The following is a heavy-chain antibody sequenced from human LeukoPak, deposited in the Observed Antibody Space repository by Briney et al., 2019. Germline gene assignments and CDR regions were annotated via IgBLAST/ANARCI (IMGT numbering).Heavy chain of an antibody. D-gene: IGHD4-23*01. CDR2: IYYSGST. J-gene: IGHJ4*02. CDR3: ASASRYGGNHDY. V-gene: IGHV4-39*01. Sequence: SETLSLTCSVSGGSISSSSYYWRWNRQPPGRGLEWIGSIYYSGSTYYNPSLKSRVTISVDTSKNQFSLKLSSVTAADTAVYYCASASRYGGNHDYWGQGTLVTVSS. CDR1: GGSISSSSYY.